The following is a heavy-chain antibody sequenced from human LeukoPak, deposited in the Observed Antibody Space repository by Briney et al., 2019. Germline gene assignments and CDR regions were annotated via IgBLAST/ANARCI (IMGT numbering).Heavy chain of an antibody. CDR3: ARHLIRRDYSSGWSQSRYYYYYMDV. J-gene: IGHJ6*03. V-gene: IGHV4-59*08. CDR1: GGSISSYY. D-gene: IGHD6-19*01. Sequence: SETLSLTCTVSGGSISSYYWSWIRQPPGKGLEWIGYIYYSGSTNYNPSLKSRVTISVDTSKNQFSLKLSSVTAADTAVYYCARHLIRRDYSSGWSQSRYYYYYMDVWGKGTTVTISS. CDR2: IYYSGST.